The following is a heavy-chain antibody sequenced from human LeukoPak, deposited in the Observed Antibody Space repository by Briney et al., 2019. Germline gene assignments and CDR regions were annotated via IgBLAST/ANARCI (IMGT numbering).Heavy chain of an antibody. CDR1: GFTFSNYG. Sequence: PGGSLRLSCAASGFTFSNYGMHWVRQAPGKGLEWVSLAGWAGGTTFYSDSVRGRFTISRDSGRKSVYLQMNGLTTDDTAFYFCAKELDTMFFDYWGQGALVTVSS. CDR2: AGWAGGTT. D-gene: IGHD3-10*02. V-gene: IGHV3-43*02. CDR3: AKELDTMFFDY. J-gene: IGHJ4*02.